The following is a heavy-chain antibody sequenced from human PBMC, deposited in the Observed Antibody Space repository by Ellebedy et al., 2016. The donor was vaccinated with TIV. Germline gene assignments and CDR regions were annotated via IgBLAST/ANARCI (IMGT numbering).Heavy chain of an antibody. CDR1: GFTIADFP. D-gene: IGHD6-19*01. J-gene: IGHJ6*02. CDR2: IRGPSYDGAP. CDR3: WRGDIGTALAGDYNGLDV. Sequence: GESLKISCRVSGFTIADFPMSWVRQAPGKGLEWVGFIRGPSYDGAPGHAPSMKGRFTISKHDPRGIAYLQMNNQKSEDTAVYYCWRGDIGTALAGDYNGLDVWGQGTTVTVSS. V-gene: IGHV3-49*04.